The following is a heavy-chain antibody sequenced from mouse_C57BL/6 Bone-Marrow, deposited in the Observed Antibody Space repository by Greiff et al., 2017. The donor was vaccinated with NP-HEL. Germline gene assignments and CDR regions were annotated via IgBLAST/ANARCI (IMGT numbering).Heavy chain of an antibody. CDR3: TDEFAY. V-gene: IGHV6-3*01. CDR1: GFTFSNYW. J-gene: IGHJ3*01. Sequence: EVQGVESGGGLVQPGGSMKLSCVASGFTFSNYWMNWVRQSPEKGLEWVAQISLTYDNYASHYAVSVKGRFTISRDDSKSSFYLQMNNLRAEDTGIYYCTDEFAYWGQGTLVTVSA. CDR2: ISLTYDNYAS.